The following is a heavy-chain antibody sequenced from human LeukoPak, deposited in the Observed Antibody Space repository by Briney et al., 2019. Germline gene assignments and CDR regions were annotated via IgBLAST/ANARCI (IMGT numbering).Heavy chain of an antibody. J-gene: IGHJ3*02. Sequence: GASVKVSCKASGYTFTGYYIHWVRQAPGQGLEWMGWINPNNGGTNYARKFQGRVTMTRDTSISTAYMELSRLRSDDTAVYYCARDAPSHYDFWSGYYSYAFDIWGQGTMVTVSS. CDR2: INPNNGGT. CDR1: GYTFTGYY. V-gene: IGHV1-2*02. D-gene: IGHD3-3*01. CDR3: ARDAPSHYDFWSGYYSYAFDI.